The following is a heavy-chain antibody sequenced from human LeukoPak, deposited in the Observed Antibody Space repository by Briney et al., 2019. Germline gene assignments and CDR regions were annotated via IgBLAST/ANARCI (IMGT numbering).Heavy chain of an antibody. J-gene: IGHJ4*02. V-gene: IGHV1-8*03. D-gene: IGHD5-18*01. CDR3: ARDLLRREYSYGYAY. CDR2: MNPDTGST. Sequence: ASVKVSCKAAGYSFTSFHINWVRQAPGQGPEWMGWMNPDTGSTGFAQKFQGRLTISQSSSIDTVYMELNSLTSEDTAVYYCARDLLRREYSYGYAYWGQGTLVTVSS. CDR1: GYSFTSFH.